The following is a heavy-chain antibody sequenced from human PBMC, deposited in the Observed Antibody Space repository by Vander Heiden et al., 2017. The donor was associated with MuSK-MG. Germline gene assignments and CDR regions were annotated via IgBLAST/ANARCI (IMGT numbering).Heavy chain of an antibody. CDR2: IYYSGSA. J-gene: IGHJ6*02. V-gene: IGHV4-39*01. Sequence: QLQLQESGPGLVKPSETLSLTCSVSGGSISSNNYYWVWIRQPPGKGLDWIGIIYYSGSAYYNPSLRSRVTISVDTSKNQFSLKLSSVTAADTAVYYCARHIIYYGMDVWGQGTTVTVSS. CDR1: GGSISSNNYY. CDR3: ARHIIYYGMDV.